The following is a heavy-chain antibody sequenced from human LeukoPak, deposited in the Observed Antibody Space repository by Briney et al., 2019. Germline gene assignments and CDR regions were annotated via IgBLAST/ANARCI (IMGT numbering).Heavy chain of an antibody. J-gene: IGHJ4*02. V-gene: IGHV1-69*04. D-gene: IGHD1-26*01. CDR3: ARALWELLRGFDY. CDR1: GGSFSSYA. CDR2: IIPILGIA. Sequence: ASVNVSCKASGGSFSSYAISWVRQAPGQGLEWMGRIIPILGIANYAQKFQGRVTITADKSTSTAYMELSSLRSEDTAVYYCARALWELLRGFDYWGQGTLVTVSS.